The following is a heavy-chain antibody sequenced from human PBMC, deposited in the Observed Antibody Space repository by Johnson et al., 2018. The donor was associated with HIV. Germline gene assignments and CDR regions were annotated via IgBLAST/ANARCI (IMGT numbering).Heavy chain of an antibody. CDR3: ARDRVVVTATTTHDAFDI. CDR2: ISYDGSNE. CDR1: GFTFNNYA. D-gene: IGHD2-21*02. Sequence: QVQLLESGGGLVQPGGSLRLSYAASGFTFNNYAMRWVRQAPGKGLEWVAVISYDGSNEFYADSVKGRFTISRDNAKNSLYLQMNSLRAEDTALYYCARDRVVVTATTTHDAFDIWGQGTMVTVSS. J-gene: IGHJ3*02. V-gene: IGHV3-30-3*01.